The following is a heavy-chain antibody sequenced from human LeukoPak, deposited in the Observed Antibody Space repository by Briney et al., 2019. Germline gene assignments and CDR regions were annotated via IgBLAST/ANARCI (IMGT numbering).Heavy chain of an antibody. D-gene: IGHD1-1*01. J-gene: IGHJ6*03. Sequence: PSETLSLTCSVSGGPIISHYWSWIRQPPGKGLEWIGYISNSGSTDYNPSLRSRVTISINTSKNQFSLKLTSVTAADSAVYYCVRDALEGYYPYYYMDVWGRGTTVTVSS. V-gene: IGHV4-59*11. CDR2: ISNSGST. CDR3: VRDALEGYYPYYYMDV. CDR1: GGPIISHY.